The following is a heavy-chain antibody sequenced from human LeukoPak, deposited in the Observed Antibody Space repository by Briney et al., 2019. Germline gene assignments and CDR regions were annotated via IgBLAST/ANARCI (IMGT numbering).Heavy chain of an antibody. J-gene: IGHJ3*02. D-gene: IGHD3-9*01. CDR2: ISYDGSNK. CDR3: ANGGILTGYYSGAFAI. Sequence: PGGSLRLSCAASGFTFGSYGMHWVRQAPGKGLEWVAVISYDGSNKYYADSVKGRFTISRDNSKNTLYLQMNSLRAEDTAVYYCANGGILTGYYSGAFAIWGQGTMVTVSS. CDR1: GFTFGSYG. V-gene: IGHV3-30*18.